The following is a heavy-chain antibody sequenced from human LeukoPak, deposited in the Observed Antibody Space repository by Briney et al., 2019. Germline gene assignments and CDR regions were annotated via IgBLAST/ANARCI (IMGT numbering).Heavy chain of an antibody. CDR2: IYHSGST. V-gene: IGHV4-38-2*01. J-gene: IGHJ4*02. CDR3: ARLQPDIVVVPAAGDY. D-gene: IGHD2-2*01. CDR1: GYSISSGYY. Sequence: SETLSLTCAVSGYSISSGYYWGWIRQPPGKGLEWIGSIYHSGSTYYNPSLKSRVTISVDTSKNQFSLKLSSVTAADTAVYHCARLQPDIVVVPAAGDYWGQGTLVTVSS.